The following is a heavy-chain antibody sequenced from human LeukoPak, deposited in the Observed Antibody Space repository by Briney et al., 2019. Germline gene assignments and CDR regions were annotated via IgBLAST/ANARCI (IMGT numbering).Heavy chain of an antibody. V-gene: IGHV3-30*04. CDR2: ISYDGSNK. Sequence: GRSLRLSCAASGFTLSSYAMHWVRQAPGKGLEWVAVISYDGSNKYYADSVKGRFTISRDNSKNTLYLQMNSLRAEDTAVYYCARVRRRYCSSTSCYNWFDPWGQGTLVTVSS. J-gene: IGHJ5*02. CDR3: ARVRRRYCSSTSCYNWFDP. D-gene: IGHD2-2*01. CDR1: GFTLSSYA.